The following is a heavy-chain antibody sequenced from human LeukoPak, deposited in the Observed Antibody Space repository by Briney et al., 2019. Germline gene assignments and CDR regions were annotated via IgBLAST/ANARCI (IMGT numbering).Heavy chain of an antibody. CDR2: IKQDGSEK. J-gene: IGHJ4*02. V-gene: IGHV3-7*01. Sequence: GGSLRLSCAASGFTFSNYWMSWVRQTPGKGLEWVANIKQDGSEKDYVDSVKGRFTISRDNAKNSLYLQMNSLRAEDTAVYYCATLADTSRFDYWGQGTLVTVSS. CDR3: ATLADTSRFDY. D-gene: IGHD2-2*01. CDR1: GFTFSNYW.